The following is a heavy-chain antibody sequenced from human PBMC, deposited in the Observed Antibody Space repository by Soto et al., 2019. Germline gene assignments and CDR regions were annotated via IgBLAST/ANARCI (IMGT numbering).Heavy chain of an antibody. V-gene: IGHV4-34*01. Sequence: SETLSLTSAVYGGSFSGYCWSWIRQPPGKGLESIGEINHSGRTNYNPSLKSRVTISVDTSKSQFSLKLSSVTAADTAVYYCARGRKYYDFWSGYSHPRYYFNYWGQGTLVTVSS. CDR2: INHSGRT. D-gene: IGHD3-3*01. J-gene: IGHJ4*02. CDR1: GGSFSGYC. CDR3: ARGRKYYDFWSGYSHPRYYFNY.